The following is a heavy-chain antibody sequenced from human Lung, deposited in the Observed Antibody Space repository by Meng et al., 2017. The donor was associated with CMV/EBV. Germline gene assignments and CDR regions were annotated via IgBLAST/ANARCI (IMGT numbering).Heavy chain of an antibody. J-gene: IGHJ4*02. Sequence: GGSLRLSCAVSGFTFSSYAMNWVRQAPGKGLEWVSSVSGSGGITYYADSVKGRFTISRDNSKNIVYLQMNSLRAEDTAVYFCARRMIYGGNSFDSWGQGTXVTGSS. V-gene: IGHV3-23*01. CDR2: VSGSGGIT. D-gene: IGHD4-23*01. CDR1: GFTFSSYA. CDR3: ARRMIYGGNSFDS.